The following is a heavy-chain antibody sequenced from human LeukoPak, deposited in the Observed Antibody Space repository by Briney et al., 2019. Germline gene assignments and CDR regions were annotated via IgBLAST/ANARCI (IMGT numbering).Heavy chain of an antibody. J-gene: IGHJ2*01. CDR2: MYLSGTT. V-gene: IGHV4-38-2*01. CDR1: TYSISSGYS. D-gene: IGHD5-24*01. CDR3: ARHVEMATYWYFDL. Sequence: PSETLSLTCVVSTYSISSGYSWGWIRQPPGKGLEGIGRMYLSGTTYYNPSVKSRVTISVDKSENQFSLKVTFATAADPAVYYLARHVEMATYWYFDLWSRGTLVTVSS.